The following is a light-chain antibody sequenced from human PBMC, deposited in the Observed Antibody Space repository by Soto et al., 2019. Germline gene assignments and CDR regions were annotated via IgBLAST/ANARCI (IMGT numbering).Light chain of an antibody. V-gene: IGLV1-40*01. J-gene: IGLJ1*01. CDR2: GNN. Sequence: QAVVTQPPSVSGAPGQRVTISCTGSSSNIGAGYDVHWYQQLLGTAPKLLIYGNNNRPSGVPDRFSGSKSGTSASLAITGLQAEDEADYYCQSYDSSLSGLYVFGTGTKVTVL. CDR1: SSNIGAGYD. CDR3: QSYDSSLSGLYV.